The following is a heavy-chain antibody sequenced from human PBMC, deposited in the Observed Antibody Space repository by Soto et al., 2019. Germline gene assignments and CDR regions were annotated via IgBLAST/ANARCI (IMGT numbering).Heavy chain of an antibody. CDR3: ASDRAQGYSYGRYYYGMDV. D-gene: IGHD5-18*01. Sequence: SETLSLTCTVSGGSISSYYWSWIRQPPGKGLEWIGYIYYSGSTNYNPSLKSRVTISVDTSKNQFSLKLSSVTAADTAVYYCASDRAQGYSYGRYYYGMDVWGQGTTVT. CDR2: IYYSGST. J-gene: IGHJ6*02. V-gene: IGHV4-59*08. CDR1: GGSISSYY.